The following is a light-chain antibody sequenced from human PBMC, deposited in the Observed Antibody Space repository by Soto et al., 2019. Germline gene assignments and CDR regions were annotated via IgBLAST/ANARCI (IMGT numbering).Light chain of an antibody. Sequence: QSVLTQPASVSGSPGQSITISCTGTSSDVGGFNYVSRYQQHPGKAPKLLIFDVYSRPSGISNRFSGSKSGNTASLTISGLQAEAEADYYCSSYTNSSSYVFGDGTKVTV. CDR2: DVY. CDR3: SSYTNSSSYV. J-gene: IGLJ1*01. V-gene: IGLV2-14*01. CDR1: SSDVGGFNY.